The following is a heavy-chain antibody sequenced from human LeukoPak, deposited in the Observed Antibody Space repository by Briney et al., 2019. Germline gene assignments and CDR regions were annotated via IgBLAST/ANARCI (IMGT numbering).Heavy chain of an antibody. CDR2: INHSGST. CDR1: GGSFSGYY. J-gene: IGHJ4*02. D-gene: IGHD2-2*01. Sequence: SETLSLTCAVYGGSFSGYYWSWIRQPPGKGLEWIGEINHSGSTNYNPSLKSRVTISVDTSKNQFSLKLSSVTAADTAVYYCARHVRYCSSTSCSRVNTGRGYYFDYWGQGTLVTVSS. V-gene: IGHV4-34*01. CDR3: ARHVRYCSSTSCSRVNTGRGYYFDY.